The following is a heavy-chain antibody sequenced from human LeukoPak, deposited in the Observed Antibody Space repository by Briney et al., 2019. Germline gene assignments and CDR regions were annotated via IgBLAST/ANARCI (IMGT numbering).Heavy chain of an antibody. CDR2: IYPGDSDT. V-gene: IGHV5-51*01. CDR3: ASLDTAYSFDY. CDR1: GYSFTSYW. D-gene: IGHD5-18*01. J-gene: IGHJ4*02. Sequence: GEALQISCWGSGYSFTSYWIGWGRQMRGKRLEGMGLIYPGDSDTRSSPSFQGQVTISADKSISPAYLQWSSLKASDTAMYYCASLDTAYSFDYWGQGTLVTVSS.